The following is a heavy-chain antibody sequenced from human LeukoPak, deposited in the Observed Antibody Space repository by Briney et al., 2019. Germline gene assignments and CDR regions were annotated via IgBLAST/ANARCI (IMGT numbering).Heavy chain of an antibody. V-gene: IGHV3-21*01. D-gene: IGHD5-12*01. CDR1: GFTYSSNN. CDR3: AREHSGYDFPGRDYYYMDV. Sequence: SGGSLRLSCAASGFTYSSNNKNWVRQAPGKGLEGVSSISSSSRSYIYYADSVKGRLTLSRDNAKNSLYLQMHSLRAEDTAVYYCAREHSGYDFPGRDYYYMDVWGKGTTVTVSS. J-gene: IGHJ6*03. CDR2: ISSSSRSYI.